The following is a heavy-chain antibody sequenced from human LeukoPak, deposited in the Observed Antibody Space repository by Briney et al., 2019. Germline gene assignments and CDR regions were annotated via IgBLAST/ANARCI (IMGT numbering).Heavy chain of an antibody. CDR3: ARLKVSRWLVPYYFDY. J-gene: IGHJ4*02. CDR2: IYHSGST. V-gene: IGHV4-4*02. Sequence: PTGTLFLTCAVSGGSISSGNWWSCVRQPPGMGLECIGEIYHSGSTNYNPSLKSRVTISVAKSKNQFSLKLSSVTAADTAVYYCARLKVSRWLVPYYFDYWGQGTLVTVSS. D-gene: IGHD6-19*01. CDR1: GGSISSGNW.